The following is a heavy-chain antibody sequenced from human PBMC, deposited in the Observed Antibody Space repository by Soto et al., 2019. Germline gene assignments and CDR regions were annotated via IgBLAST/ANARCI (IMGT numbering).Heavy chain of an antibody. CDR3: ASQNYTHFDY. V-gene: IGHV4-39*01. J-gene: IGHJ4*02. CDR2: IYYSGST. D-gene: IGHD3-10*01. Sequence: QLQLQESGPGLVKPSETLSLTCTVSGGSISSSSYYWGWIRQPPGKGLEWIGSIYYSGSTYYNPSLKSRVTIPLDTSKNQFSLKLSSVTAADTAVYYCASQNYTHFDYWGQGTLVTASS. CDR1: GGSISSSSYY.